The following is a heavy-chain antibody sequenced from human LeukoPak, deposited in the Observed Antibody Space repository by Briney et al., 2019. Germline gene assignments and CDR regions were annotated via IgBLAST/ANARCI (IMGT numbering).Heavy chain of an antibody. CDR1: GFTFSSYS. CDR2: ISSSSSYI. J-gene: IGHJ4*02. D-gene: IGHD6-13*01. Sequence: PGGSLRLSCAASGFTFSSYSMNWVRQAPGKGLEWVSSISSSSSYIYYADSVKGRFTISRDNAKNSLYLQMNSLRAEDTAVYYCARSIAAAGYFDYWGQGTLVTVSS. CDR3: ARSIAAAGYFDY. V-gene: IGHV3-21*01.